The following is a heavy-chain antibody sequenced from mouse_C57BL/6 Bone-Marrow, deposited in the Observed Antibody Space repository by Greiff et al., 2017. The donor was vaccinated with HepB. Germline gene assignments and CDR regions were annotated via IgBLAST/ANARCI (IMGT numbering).Heavy chain of an antibody. Sequence: QVQLQQSDAELVKPGASVKISCKVSGYTFTDHTIHWMKQRPEQGLEWIGYIYPRDGSTKYNEKFKGKATLTADKSSSTAYMQLNSLTSEDSAVYFCARGGDYGSNRYYFDYWGQGTTLTVSS. D-gene: IGHD1-1*01. J-gene: IGHJ2*01. V-gene: IGHV1-78*01. CDR2: IYPRDGST. CDR1: GYTFTDHT. CDR3: ARGGDYGSNRYYFDY.